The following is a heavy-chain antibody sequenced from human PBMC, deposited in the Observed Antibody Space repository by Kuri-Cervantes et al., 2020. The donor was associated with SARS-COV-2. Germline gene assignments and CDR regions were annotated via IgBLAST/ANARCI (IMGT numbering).Heavy chain of an antibody. CDR2: TNPNSGGT. V-gene: IGHV1-2*02. CDR1: GYTFTGYY. Sequence: ASVKVSCKASGYTFTGYYMHWVRQAPGQGLEWMGWTNPNSGGTNYAQKFQGRVTMTRDTSISTAYMELSRLRSDDTAVYYCARDGTEYQLLYTPDYWGQGTLVTVSS. D-gene: IGHD2-2*02. J-gene: IGHJ4*02. CDR3: ARDGTEYQLLYTPDY.